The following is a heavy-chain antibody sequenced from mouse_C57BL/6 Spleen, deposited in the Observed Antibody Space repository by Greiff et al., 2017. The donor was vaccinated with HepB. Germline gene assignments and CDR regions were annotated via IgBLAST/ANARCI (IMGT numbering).Heavy chain of an antibody. V-gene: IGHV3-6*01. CDR3: ARDMGTGYFDY. CDR2: ISYDGSN. Sequence: ESGPGLVKPSQSLSLTCSVTGYSITSGYYWNWIRQFPGNKLEWMGYISYDGSNNYNPSLKNRISITRDTSKNQFFLKLNSVTTEDTATYYCARDMGTGYFDYWGQGTTLTVSS. J-gene: IGHJ2*01. D-gene: IGHD2-1*01. CDR1: GYSITSGYY.